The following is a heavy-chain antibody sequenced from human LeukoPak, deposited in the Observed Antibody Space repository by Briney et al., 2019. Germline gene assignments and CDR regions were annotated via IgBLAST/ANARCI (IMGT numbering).Heavy chain of an antibody. CDR3: AKDRYYYDSSGPLWFDP. J-gene: IGHJ5*02. V-gene: IGHV3-23*01. Sequence: GGSLRLSCAASGFTFSSYAMSWVRQAPGKGLEWVSAISGSGGSTYYADSVKGRFTISRDNSKNTLYLQMNSLRAEDTAVYYCAKDRYYYDSSGPLWFDPWGQGTLVTVSS. CDR1: GFTFSSYA. CDR2: ISGSGGST. D-gene: IGHD3-22*01.